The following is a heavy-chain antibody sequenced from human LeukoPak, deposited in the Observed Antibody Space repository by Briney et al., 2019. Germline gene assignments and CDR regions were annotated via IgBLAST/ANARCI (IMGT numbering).Heavy chain of an antibody. CDR2: MNPNSGNK. D-gene: IGHD3-10*01. CDR1: GYSFIRYD. Sequence: AAGKVSCKASGYSFIRYDIDWVRQAPGQGREWMGWMNPNSGNKDYSQKFHCRVTLTSDTSTNTAYMEQNNLRSDDTAIYYCARDRFGGNWFDPWGEATLVTLSS. V-gene: IGHV1-8*01. CDR3: ARDRFGGNWFDP. J-gene: IGHJ5*02.